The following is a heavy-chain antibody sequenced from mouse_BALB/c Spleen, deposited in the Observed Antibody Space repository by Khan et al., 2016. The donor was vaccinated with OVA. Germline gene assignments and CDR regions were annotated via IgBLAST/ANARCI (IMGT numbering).Heavy chain of an antibody. CDR2: INPHIGET. J-gene: IGHJ2*01. CDR1: GYSFTGYF. CDR3: ARTYGSDFDY. V-gene: IGHV1-20*02. D-gene: IGHD1-1*01. Sequence: EVQLQESGPELVKPGASVKISCKASGYSFTGYFMNWVMQSHGKSLEWIGRINPHIGETFYNQKFRDKATLTVDESSSTAHMDLRSLASEDSAVYYCARTYGSDFDYWGQGTTLTVSS.